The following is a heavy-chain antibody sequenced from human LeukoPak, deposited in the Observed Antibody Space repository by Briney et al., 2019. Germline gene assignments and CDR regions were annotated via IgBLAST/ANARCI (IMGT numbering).Heavy chain of an antibody. D-gene: IGHD3-3*01. Sequence: SETLSLTCTVSGGSISSYYWSWIRQPPGKGLEWIGYIYYSGSTNYNPSLKSRVTISVDTSKNQFSLKLSSETAADTAVYYCARTHDFWSGYYYMDVWGKGTTVTVSS. CDR2: IYYSGST. V-gene: IGHV4-59*01. J-gene: IGHJ6*03. CDR3: ARTHDFWSGYYYMDV. CDR1: GGSISSYY.